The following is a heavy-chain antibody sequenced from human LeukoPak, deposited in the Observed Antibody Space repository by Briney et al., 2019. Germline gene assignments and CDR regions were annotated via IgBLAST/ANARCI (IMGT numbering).Heavy chain of an antibody. J-gene: IGHJ6*02. V-gene: IGHV4-59*01. Sequence: SETLSLTCTVSGGSISSYYWSWIRQPPGKGLEWIGCIYYSGSTNYNPSLKSRGTISVDTSKTQFSLRLSSVTAADTAVYYCARGSGMLENGMDVWGQGTTVTVSS. CDR2: IYYSGST. D-gene: IGHD1-26*01. CDR1: GGSISSYY. CDR3: ARGSGMLENGMDV.